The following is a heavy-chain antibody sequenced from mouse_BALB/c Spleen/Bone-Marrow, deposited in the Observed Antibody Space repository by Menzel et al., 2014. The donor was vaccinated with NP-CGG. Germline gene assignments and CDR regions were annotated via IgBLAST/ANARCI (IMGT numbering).Heavy chain of an antibody. Sequence: VQVVESGPGLVAPSQSLSITCTVSGFSLTSYGVHWVRQPPGKGLEWLGIIWAGGSTNYKSALMSRLSISKDNSKSQVFLKMNSLQTDDTAMYYCARDRRDYGKAWYFDVWGAGTTVTVS. D-gene: IGHD2-1*01. CDR3: ARDRRDYGKAWYFDV. CDR1: GFSLTSYG. CDR2: IWAGGST. J-gene: IGHJ1*01. V-gene: IGHV2-9*02.